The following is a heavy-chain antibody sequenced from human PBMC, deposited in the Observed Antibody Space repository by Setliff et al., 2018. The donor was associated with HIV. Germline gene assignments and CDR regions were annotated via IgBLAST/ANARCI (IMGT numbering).Heavy chain of an antibody. CDR1: EFTNFW. CDR3: AREDVTTSGLDI. Sequence: GGSLRLSCSASEFTNFWMAWVRQAPGKGLEWVANIDQHGSERYYTDSVKGRFTISRDNAKSTLYLQMNSLRVEDTAVYYCAREDVTTSGLDIWGQGTMVTVSS. J-gene: IGHJ3*02. D-gene: IGHD4-17*01. V-gene: IGHV3-7*01. CDR2: IDQHGSER.